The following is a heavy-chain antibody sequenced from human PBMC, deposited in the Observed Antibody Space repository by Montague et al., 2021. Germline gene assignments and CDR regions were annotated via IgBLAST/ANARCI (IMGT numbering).Heavy chain of an antibody. V-gene: IGHV3-48*02. J-gene: IGHJ4*02. CDR3: ARGRGYSQGY. CDR2: ITSRSSTT. D-gene: IGHD5-18*01. Sequence: SLRLSCAASGFTFSSFGMNWVRHAAGKGLEWVSYITSRSSTTYYADSVKGRFTISRDNAKNSLYLQMNSLRDEDTAVYYCARGRGYSQGYWGQGTLVTVSA. CDR1: GFTFSSFG.